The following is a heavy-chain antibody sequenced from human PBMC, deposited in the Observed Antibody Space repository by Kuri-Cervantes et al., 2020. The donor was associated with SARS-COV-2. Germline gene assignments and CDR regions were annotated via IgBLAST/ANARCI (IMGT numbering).Heavy chain of an antibody. V-gene: IGHV4-34*01. D-gene: IGHD2-15*01. Sequence: SETLSLTCAVYGGSFSGYYWSWIRQPPGKGLEWIGEINHSGSTNYNPSLKSRVTISVDTSKNQFSLRLSSVTAADTAVYYCASRTPTAVTDYWGQGTLVTVSS. CDR2: INHSGST. CDR1: GGSFSGYY. J-gene: IGHJ4*02. CDR3: ASRTPTAVTDY.